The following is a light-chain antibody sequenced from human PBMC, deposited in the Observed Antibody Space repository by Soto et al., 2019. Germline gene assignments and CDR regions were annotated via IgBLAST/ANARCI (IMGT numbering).Light chain of an antibody. CDR2: DAS. CDR3: QKYDGN. J-gene: IGKJ3*01. Sequence: DIQLTQSPSTLSASVGDRVTLTGRASQNINNWLAWYQQKPGKAPKVLIYDASSLESGVPSRFSGSGSGTEFTLTISSLQPDDFATYYCQKYDGNFGPGTKVDIK. V-gene: IGKV1-5*01. CDR1: QNINNW.